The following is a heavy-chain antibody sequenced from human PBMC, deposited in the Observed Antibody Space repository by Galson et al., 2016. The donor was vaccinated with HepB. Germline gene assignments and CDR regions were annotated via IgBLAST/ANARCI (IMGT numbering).Heavy chain of an antibody. CDR1: GFTFSNYA. V-gene: IGHV3-23*01. J-gene: IGHJ3*02. CDR3: AKSPEMRELYEVFGI. D-gene: IGHD1-7*01. Sequence: SLRLSCAASGFTFSNYAMNWVRQAPGKGLEWVSDISDSGGATFYADSVKGRFTISRDNSENTLYLQMSSLRAEDTAVYYCAKSPEMRELYEVFGIWGQGTMVTVSS. CDR2: ISDSGGAT.